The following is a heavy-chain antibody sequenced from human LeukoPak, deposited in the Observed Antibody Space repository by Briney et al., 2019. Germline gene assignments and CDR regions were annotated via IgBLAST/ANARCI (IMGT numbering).Heavy chain of an antibody. CDR3: ARLTGEEGVY. CDR2: IIPILGIA. Sequence: GASVKVSCKASGGTFSSYAISWVRQAPGQGLEWMGRIIPILGIANYAQKFQGRVTITADKSTSTAYMELSSLGSEDTAVYYCARLTGEEGVYWGQGTLVTVSS. D-gene: IGHD7-27*01. J-gene: IGHJ4*02. CDR1: GGTFSSYA. V-gene: IGHV1-69*04.